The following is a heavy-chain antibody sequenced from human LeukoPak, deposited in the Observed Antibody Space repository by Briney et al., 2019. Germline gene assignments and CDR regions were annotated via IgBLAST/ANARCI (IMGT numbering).Heavy chain of an antibody. V-gene: IGHV4-59*11. CDR1: GGSIGSHY. D-gene: IGHD6-13*01. CDR3: AMGRGVAAIFDY. CDR2: IYYSGST. J-gene: IGHJ4*02. Sequence: TSETLSLTCTVSGGSIGSHYWSWIRQPPGKGLEWIGYIYYSGSTNYNPSLKSRVTISVDTSKNQFSLKLSSVTAADTAVYYCAMGRGVAAIFDYWGQGTLVTVSS.